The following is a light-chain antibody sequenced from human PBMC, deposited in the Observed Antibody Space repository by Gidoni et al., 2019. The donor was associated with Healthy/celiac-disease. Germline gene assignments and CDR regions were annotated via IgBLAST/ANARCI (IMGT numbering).Light chain of an antibody. J-gene: IGLJ3*02. CDR1: SSNIGAGYD. CDR3: QSYDSSLSGSWV. CDR2: GNS. V-gene: IGLV1-40*01. Sequence: QSVLTQPPSVSGAPGQRVTISCTGSSSNIGAGYDVHWYQQLPGTAPNLLIYGNSNRPSAVPDRFSGSKSGTSASLAITGLQAEDEADYYCQSYDSSLSGSWVFGGGTKLTVL.